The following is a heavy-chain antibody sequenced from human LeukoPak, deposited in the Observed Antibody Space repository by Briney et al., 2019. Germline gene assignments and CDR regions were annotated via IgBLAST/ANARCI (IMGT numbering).Heavy chain of an antibody. CDR1: GYTFTSDG. CDR3: ARDRGRVTIFGVVTLFKDYYYYGMDV. V-gene: IGHV7-4-1*02. J-gene: IGHJ6*02. D-gene: IGHD3-3*01. CDR2: INTNTGNP. Sequence: GASVKVSCKASGYTFTSDGISWVRQAPGQGLEWMGWINTNTGNPTYAQGFTGRFVFSLDTSVSTAYLQISSLKAEDTAVYYCARDRGRVTIFGVVTLFKDYYYYGMDVWGQGTTVTVSS.